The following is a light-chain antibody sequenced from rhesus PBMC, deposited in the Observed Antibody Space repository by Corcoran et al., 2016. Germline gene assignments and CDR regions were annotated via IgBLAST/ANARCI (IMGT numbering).Light chain of an antibody. CDR1: QGINKG. CDR3: LQDYTTPYS. J-gene: IGKJ2*01. CDR2: AAS. Sequence: DIQMPQSPSSLSASVGDRVTVTCRASQGINKGLSWYQQKPGKASTLLIYAASSFQTGVSSRFSGSGSGTDYTLTIRSLQPEDVATYYCLQDYTTPYSFGQGTKVEIK. V-gene: IGKV1-94*01.